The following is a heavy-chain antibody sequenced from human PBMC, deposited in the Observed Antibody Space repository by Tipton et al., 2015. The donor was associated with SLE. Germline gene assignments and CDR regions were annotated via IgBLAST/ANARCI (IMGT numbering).Heavy chain of an antibody. CDR2: INYSGNT. D-gene: IGHD2-15*01. V-gene: IGHV4-39*07. CDR3: ARIIVVDGAATNYFDY. CDR1: GGSLSSSSYY. J-gene: IGHJ4*02. Sequence: TLSLTCTVSGGSLSSSSYYWGWIRQPPGKGLEWIGSINYSGNTYYDPSLKSRVTISVDTSKNQFSLKLSSVTAADTAVYYCARIIVVDGAATNYFDYWGQGTLVTVSS.